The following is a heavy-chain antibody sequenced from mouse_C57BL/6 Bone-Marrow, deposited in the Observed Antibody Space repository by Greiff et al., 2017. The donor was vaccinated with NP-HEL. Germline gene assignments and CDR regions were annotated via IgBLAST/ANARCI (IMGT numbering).Heavy chain of an antibody. CDR3: ASGIYYGYDEAY. V-gene: IGHV14-3*01. Sequence: VHVKQSVAELVRPGASVKLSCTASGFNIKNTYMHWVKQRPEQGLEWIGRIDPANGNTKYAPKFQGKATITADTSSNTAYLQLSSLTSEDTAIYYCASGIYYGYDEAYWGQGTLVTVSA. CDR1: GFNIKNTY. CDR2: IDPANGNT. J-gene: IGHJ3*01. D-gene: IGHD2-2*01.